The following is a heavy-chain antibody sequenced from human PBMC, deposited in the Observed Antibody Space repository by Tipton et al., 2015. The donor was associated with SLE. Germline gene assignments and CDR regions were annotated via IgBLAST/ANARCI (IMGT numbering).Heavy chain of an antibody. Sequence: LRLSCTVSGGSISSSSYYWGWIRQPPGKGLEWIGSIYYSGSTYYNPSLKSRVTISVDTSKNQFSLKLSSVTAADTAVYYCASSNGYSSSWYGPYTWFDPWGQGTLVTVSS. J-gene: IGHJ5*02. CDR2: IYYSGST. CDR1: GGSISSSSYY. D-gene: IGHD6-13*01. CDR3: ASSNGYSSSWYGPYTWFDP. V-gene: IGHV4-39*07.